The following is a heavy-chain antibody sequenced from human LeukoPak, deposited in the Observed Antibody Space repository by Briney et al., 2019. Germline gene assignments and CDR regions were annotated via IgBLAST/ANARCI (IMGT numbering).Heavy chain of an antibody. V-gene: IGHV4-61*02. J-gene: IGHJ4*02. CDR1: GDSISSGLCY. Sequence: SQTLSLTCTVSGDSISSGLCYWSWVRQPAGRGLEWIGRVYTSGSANYNPPLKSRVTISVDTSKNQFSLRLNSLTAADTAVYYCARDQVGATEAYFDYWGQGTLVTVSS. CDR3: ARDQVGATEAYFDY. D-gene: IGHD1-26*01. CDR2: VYTSGSA.